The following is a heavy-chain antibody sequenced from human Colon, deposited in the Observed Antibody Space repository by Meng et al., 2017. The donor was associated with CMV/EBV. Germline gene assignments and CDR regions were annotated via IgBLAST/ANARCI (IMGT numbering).Heavy chain of an antibody. V-gene: IGHV3-23*01. CDR3: ARVSRYCSSNSCPADF. CDR1: GFGFSTYA. J-gene: IGHJ4*02. Sequence: GGSLRLSCAASGFGFSTYAMTWVRQAPGKGLQWVSTISGSGAATYYADSVKGRFTISRDNSKNTLFLQMNSLRAEDTAVHYCARVSRYCSSNSCPADFWGQGTLVTVPQ. CDR2: ISGSGAAT. D-gene: IGHD2-2*01.